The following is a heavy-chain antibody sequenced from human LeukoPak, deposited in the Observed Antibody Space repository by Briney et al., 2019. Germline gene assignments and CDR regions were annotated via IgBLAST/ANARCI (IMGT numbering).Heavy chain of an antibody. D-gene: IGHD2-21*02. Sequence: GGSLRLSCAASGFTFSNYGMHWVRQAPGKGLEWVAVISHDGSNKYYADSVKGRFTISRVNSRNTLYLQMNRLRVEDTAVYYCAKGSRGSCRGAYCYSFDNWGQGAVVTVSS. CDR2: ISHDGSNK. J-gene: IGHJ4*02. CDR1: GFTFSNYG. V-gene: IGHV3-30*18. CDR3: AKGSRGSCRGAYCYSFDN.